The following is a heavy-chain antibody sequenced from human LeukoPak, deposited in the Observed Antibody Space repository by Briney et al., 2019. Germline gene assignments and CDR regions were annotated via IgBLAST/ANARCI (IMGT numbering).Heavy chain of an antibody. D-gene: IGHD3-10*01. CDR2: ISGSGGST. Sequence: GGSLRLSCAASGFTFSSYAMSWLRQAPGKGLEWVSAISGSGGSTYYADSVKGRFTISRDNSKNTLYLQMNSLRAEDTAVYYCAKAVCRGPPTQTTEGYWGQGTLVTVSS. CDR3: AKAVCRGPPTQTTEGY. J-gene: IGHJ4*02. V-gene: IGHV3-23*01. CDR1: GFTFSSYA.